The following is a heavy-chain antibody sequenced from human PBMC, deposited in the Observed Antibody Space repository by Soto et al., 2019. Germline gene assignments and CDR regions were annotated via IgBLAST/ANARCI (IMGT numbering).Heavy chain of an antibody. Sequence: PGGSLRLSCAASGFTFSSYDMHWVRQATGKGLEWVSAIGTAGDTYYPGSVKGRFTISRENAKNSLYLQMNSLRAEDTAVYYCARALRCSSTSCYASGWFDPWGQGTLVTLSS. J-gene: IGHJ5*02. D-gene: IGHD2-2*01. CDR1: GFTFSSYD. V-gene: IGHV3-13*01. CDR2: IGTAGDT. CDR3: ARALRCSSTSCYASGWFDP.